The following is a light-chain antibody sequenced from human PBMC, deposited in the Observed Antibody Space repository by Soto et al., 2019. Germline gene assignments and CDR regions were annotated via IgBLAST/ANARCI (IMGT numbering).Light chain of an antibody. CDR1: QGVSSN. V-gene: IGKV3-15*01. CDR3: QQYHNWPPLT. J-gene: IGKJ4*01. CDR2: GAS. Sequence: EVVMTQSPATLPVSPGQRATLSCRASQGVSSNLAWYQQKPGQAPRLLIYGASTRATGIPARFSGSGSGTEFTLTISSLQSEDFAVYYCQQYHNWPPLTFGGGTKVDI.